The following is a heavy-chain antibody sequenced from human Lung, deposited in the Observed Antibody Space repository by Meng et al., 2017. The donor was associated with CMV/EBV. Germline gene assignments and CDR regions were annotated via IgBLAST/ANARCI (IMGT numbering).Heavy chain of an antibody. J-gene: IGHJ3*02. Sequence: GGSLRLXCQGSGYSFTTYWIAWVRQMPGKGLEWVGSIYPGDDDTRYSPSLQGQVTISADASITAAYLQWNSLKASDTAMYYCARLWGVFDWNFDGFDIWGQGTXVTV. CDR3: ARLWGVFDWNFDGFDI. CDR2: IYPGDDDT. V-gene: IGHV5-51*01. D-gene: IGHD1-7*01. CDR1: GYSFTTYW.